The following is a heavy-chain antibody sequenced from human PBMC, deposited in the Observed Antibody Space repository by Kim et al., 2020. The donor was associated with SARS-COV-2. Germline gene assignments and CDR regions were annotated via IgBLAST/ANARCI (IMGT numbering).Heavy chain of an antibody. J-gene: IGHJ6*02. CDR2: IYYSGNT. D-gene: IGHD5-12*01. Sequence: SETLSLTCTVSGGSISNSNYYWGWIRQPPGKGLEWIGSIYYSGNTYYNPSPKSRVTISVDTSKNQFSLKLSSVTAADTVVYYCARDALGATVLGISYSYYGMDVWGQGTTVTVSS. CDR3: ARDALGATVLGISYSYYGMDV. V-gene: IGHV4-39*07. CDR1: GGSISNSNYY.